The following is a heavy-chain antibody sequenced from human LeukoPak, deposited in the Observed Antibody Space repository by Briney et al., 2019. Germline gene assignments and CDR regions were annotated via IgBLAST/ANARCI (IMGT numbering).Heavy chain of an antibody. CDR3: ARDAQQQLEYFDY. D-gene: IGHD6-13*01. Sequence: GGSLRLSCAASGFTFSSYGMHWVRQAPGKGLEWVAVIWYDGSNKYYADSVKGRFTISRDNSKNTLYLQMNSLRAEDTAVYYCARDAQQQLEYFDYWGQGTLVTVSP. V-gene: IGHV3-33*01. CDR2: IWYDGSNK. CDR1: GFTFSSYG. J-gene: IGHJ4*02.